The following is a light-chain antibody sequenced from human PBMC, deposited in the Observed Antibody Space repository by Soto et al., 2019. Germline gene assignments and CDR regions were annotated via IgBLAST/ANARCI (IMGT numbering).Light chain of an antibody. Sequence: DIQLTQSPSFLSASVGDRVTVSCRASQDISTSLAWYQQKPGKAPKVLIYAASSLQSGVPSRFSGSGSETDFTLTISSLQPEDFATYSCQQSNSITWTFGQGTKVEIK. CDR3: QQSNSITWT. V-gene: IGKV1-39*01. CDR1: QDISTS. CDR2: AAS. J-gene: IGKJ1*01.